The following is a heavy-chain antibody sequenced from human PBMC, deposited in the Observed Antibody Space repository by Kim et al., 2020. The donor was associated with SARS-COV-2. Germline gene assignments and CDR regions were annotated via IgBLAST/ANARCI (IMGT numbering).Heavy chain of an antibody. CDR2: IIPIFGTA. Sequence: SVKVSCKASGGTFSSYAISWVRQAPGQGLEWMGGIIPIFGTANYAQKFQGRVTITADESTSTAYMELSSLRSEDTAVYYCARELMGYLGPAFDYWGQGTLVTVSS. J-gene: IGHJ4*02. D-gene: IGHD7-27*01. CDR3: ARELMGYLGPAFDY. V-gene: IGHV1-69*13. CDR1: GGTFSSYA.